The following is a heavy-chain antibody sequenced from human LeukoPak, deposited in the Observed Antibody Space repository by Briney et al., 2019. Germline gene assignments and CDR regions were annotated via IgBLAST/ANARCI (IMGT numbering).Heavy chain of an antibody. J-gene: IGHJ4*02. CDR2: INPNSVGT. CDR3: ARVGITFGGGDY. CDR1: GYTFTGYY. V-gene: IGHV1-2*02. D-gene: IGHD3-16*01. Sequence: ASVKVSCKASGYTFTGYYMHWVRQAPGQGLECMGWINPNSVGTNYAQKFQGRVTMTRDTSISTAYMELSRLRSDDTAVYYCARVGITFGGGDYWGQGTLVTVSS.